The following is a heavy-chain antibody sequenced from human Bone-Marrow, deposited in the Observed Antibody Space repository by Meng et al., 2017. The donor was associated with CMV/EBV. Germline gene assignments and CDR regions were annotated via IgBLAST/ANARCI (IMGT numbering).Heavy chain of an antibody. J-gene: IGHJ4*02. CDR2: IYTGGNT. CDR1: GFTVSSNY. CDR3: ARDAGGEFDY. D-gene: IGHD3-16*01. Sequence: GESLKISCAASGFTVSSNYMSWVRQAPGTGLEWISAIYTGGNTYYPDSVKGRFTISRDNSKNTIYLQMNSLRAEDTAVYYCARDAGGEFDYWGQGTLVTVSS. V-gene: IGHV3-53*01.